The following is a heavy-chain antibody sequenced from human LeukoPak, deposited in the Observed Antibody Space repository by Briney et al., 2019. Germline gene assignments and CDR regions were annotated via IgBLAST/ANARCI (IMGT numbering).Heavy chain of an antibody. D-gene: IGHD2-15*01. J-gene: IGHJ4*02. CDR1: GYTFTSYG. Sequence: AASVKVSCMASGYTFTSYGISWVRQAPGQWREWMGWIRAYNGNTNYAQKLQGRVTMTTDTSTSTAYMELRSLRSDDTAVYYCARDDSDFDYWGQGTLVTVSS. CDR2: IRAYNGNT. CDR3: ARDDSDFDY. V-gene: IGHV1-18*01.